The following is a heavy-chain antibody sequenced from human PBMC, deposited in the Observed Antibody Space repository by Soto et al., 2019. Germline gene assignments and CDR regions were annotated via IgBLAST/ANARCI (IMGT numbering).Heavy chain of an antibody. CDR1: GGSISSYY. CDR3: ARSPSNYYYNWFDP. V-gene: IGHV4-59*08. Sequence: SETLSLTCTVSGGSISSYYWSWIRQPPGKGLEWIGYIYYSGSTNYNPSLKSRVTISVDTSKNQFSLKLSSVTAADTAVYYCARSPSNYYYNWFDPWGQGTLVTVSS. J-gene: IGHJ5*02. D-gene: IGHD4-4*01. CDR2: IYYSGST.